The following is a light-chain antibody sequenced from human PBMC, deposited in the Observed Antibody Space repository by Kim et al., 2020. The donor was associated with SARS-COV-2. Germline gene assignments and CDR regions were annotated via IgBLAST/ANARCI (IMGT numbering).Light chain of an antibody. J-gene: IGLJ1*01. CDR2: QDI. V-gene: IGLV3-1*01. CDR3: QAWDSSAHFV. CDR1: NLGDKY. Sequence: VSPGQTARLTCSGDNLGDKYVCWYQQKPGQSPVLVIYQDIKRPSGIPERFSGSNSGNTATLTVSGTQAMDEADYYCQAWDSSAHFVFGTGTKVTVL.